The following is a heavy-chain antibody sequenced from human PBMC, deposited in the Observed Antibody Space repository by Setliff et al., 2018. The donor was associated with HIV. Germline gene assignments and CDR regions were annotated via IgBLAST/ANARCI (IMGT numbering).Heavy chain of an antibody. D-gene: IGHD5-12*01. CDR1: GDSISNDYF. CDR3: ARVGLRFKYTFDY. CDR2: IRHSGTT. J-gene: IGHJ4*02. V-gene: IGHV4-38-2*02. Sequence: SETLSLTCIISGDSISNDYFWGWIRLPPGKGLEWIADIRHSGTTYYNPSLKSRVTISVDTSKNQFSLELGSVTAADTAVYYCARVGLRFKYTFDYWGQGMLVTVS.